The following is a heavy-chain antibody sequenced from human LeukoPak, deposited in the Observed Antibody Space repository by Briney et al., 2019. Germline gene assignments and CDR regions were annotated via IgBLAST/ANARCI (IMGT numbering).Heavy chain of an antibody. CDR3: AKVEASYGDYYFDY. J-gene: IGHJ4*02. CDR1: GFTFSSYA. CDR2: ISGSGGST. V-gene: IGHV3-23*01. Sequence: GESLRLSCAASGFTFSSYAMSWVRQAPGKGLEWVSAISGSGGSTYYADSVKGRFTISRDNSKNTLYLQMNSLRAEDTAVYYCAKVEASYGDYYFDYWGQGTLVTVSS. D-gene: IGHD4-17*01.